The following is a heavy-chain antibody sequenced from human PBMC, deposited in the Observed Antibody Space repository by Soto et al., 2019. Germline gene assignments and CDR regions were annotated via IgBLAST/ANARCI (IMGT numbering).Heavy chain of an antibody. Sequence: ASVKVSCKASGYIFTSYYLHWVRQAPGQGLEWMGWINPFDGSRMFAQSFQGRVTFTRDTSTSTVYMELSGLRSDDTAVYYCVRGGMADKIFDYWGQGTLVTVSS. D-gene: IGHD3-16*01. V-gene: IGHV1-46*01. J-gene: IGHJ4*02. CDR3: VRGGMADKIFDY. CDR1: GYIFTSYY. CDR2: INPFDGSR.